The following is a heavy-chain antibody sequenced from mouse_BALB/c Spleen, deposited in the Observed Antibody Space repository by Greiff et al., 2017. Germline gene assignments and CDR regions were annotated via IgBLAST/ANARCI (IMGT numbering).Heavy chain of an antibody. D-gene: IGHD2-1*01. CDR2: INSDGGST. CDR1: EYEFPSHD. Sequence: DVKLQESGGGLVQPGESLKLSCESNEYEFPSHDMSWVRKTPEKRLELVAAINSDGGSTYYPDTMERRFIISRDNTKKTLYLQMSSLRSEDTALYYCARQNYGNYGGAMDYWGQGTSGTVSS. J-gene: IGHJ4*01. V-gene: IGHV5-2*01. CDR3: ARQNYGNYGGAMDY.